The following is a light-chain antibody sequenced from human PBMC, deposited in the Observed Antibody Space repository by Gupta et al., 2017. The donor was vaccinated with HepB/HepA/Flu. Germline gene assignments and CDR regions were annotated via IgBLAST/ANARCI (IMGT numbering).Light chain of an antibody. CDR1: NIGSKS. V-gene: IGLV3-21*03. Sequence: SYVLTQPPSVPVAPGKTARITCGGNNIGSKSVHWYQQKPGQAPVLVVFDDSDRPSGIPERFSGSNSGNTATLTTSRVEAGEEADYYCQVWDSSSDHVVFGGGTKLTVL. CDR3: QVWDSSSDHVV. J-gene: IGLJ2*01. CDR2: DDS.